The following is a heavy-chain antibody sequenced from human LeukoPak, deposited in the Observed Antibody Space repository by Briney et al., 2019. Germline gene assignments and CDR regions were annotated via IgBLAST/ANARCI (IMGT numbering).Heavy chain of an antibody. J-gene: IGHJ4*02. CDR3: ARPSSGSFGY. CDR1: GFTFSSYE. V-gene: IGHV3-21*01. Sequence: GGSLRLSCAASGFTFSSYEMNWVRQAPGKGLEWVSSISSSSSYIYYADSVKGRFTISRDNAKNSLYLQMNSLRAEDTAVYYCARPSSGSFGYWGQGTLVTVSS. D-gene: IGHD1-26*01. CDR2: ISSSSSYI.